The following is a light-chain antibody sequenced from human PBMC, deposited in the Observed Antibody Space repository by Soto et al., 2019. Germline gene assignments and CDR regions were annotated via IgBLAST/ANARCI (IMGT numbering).Light chain of an antibody. CDR1: QNIGSN. CDR3: QQYNNWPPYT. J-gene: IGKJ2*01. Sequence: EIVMTQSPATLSASPGDRLILSSRASQNIGSNLAWYQQRPGQAPRLLMYGASTRATETPARFSGSGSATDFTLTISSLQSEDFAVYYCQQYNNWPPYTFGQGTKVDIK. V-gene: IGKV3-15*01. CDR2: GAS.